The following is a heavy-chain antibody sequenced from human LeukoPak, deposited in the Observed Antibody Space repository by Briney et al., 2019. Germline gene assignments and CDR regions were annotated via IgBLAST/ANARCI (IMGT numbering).Heavy chain of an antibody. CDR3: VRHDGRSGGTMGAFDS. Sequence: PSETLSPTCTVSGGSISTYYWSWIRQPPGKDLEWIGSIYDGRTTFSNPSLNSRVTISIVTSKNQFSLQLNSVTAADTAVYYCVRHDGRSGGTMGAFDSWGQGSLVTVSS. CDR1: GGSISTYY. V-gene: IGHV4-59*05. D-gene: IGHD4-23*01. CDR2: IYDGRTT. J-gene: IGHJ5*01.